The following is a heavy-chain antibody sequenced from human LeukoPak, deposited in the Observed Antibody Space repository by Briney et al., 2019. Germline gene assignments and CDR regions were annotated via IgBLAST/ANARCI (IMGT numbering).Heavy chain of an antibody. V-gene: IGHV1-2*06. D-gene: IGHD1-26*01. CDR3: ARGGDEWEPSDPFDP. J-gene: IGHJ5*02. CDR2: INPNSGGT. CDR1: GYTFTGYY. Sequence: ASVKVSCKASGYTFTGYYMHWVRQAPGQELEWMGRINPNSGGTNYAQKFQGRVTMTRDTSISTAYMELSRLRSDDTAVYYCARGGDEWEPSDPFDPWGQGTLVTVSS.